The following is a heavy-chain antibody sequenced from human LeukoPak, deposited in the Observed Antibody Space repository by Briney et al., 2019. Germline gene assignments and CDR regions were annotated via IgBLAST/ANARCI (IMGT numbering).Heavy chain of an antibody. D-gene: IGHD3-10*02. CDR2: IYYSGST. CDR3: ARLVRGVYRFDY. CDR1: GGSISSYY. J-gene: IGHJ4*02. V-gene: IGHV4-59*01. Sequence: SETLSLTCTVPGGSISSYYGSWIRQPPGKGLEWIGYIYYSGSTNYNPSLKGRVTISVDTSKNQFSLKLSSVTAADTAVYYCARLVRGVYRFDYWGQGTLVTVSS.